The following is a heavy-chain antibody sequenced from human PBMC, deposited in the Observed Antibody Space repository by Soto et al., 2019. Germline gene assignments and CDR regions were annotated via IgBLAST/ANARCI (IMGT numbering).Heavy chain of an antibody. CDR1: GFSFSQFG. J-gene: IGHJ5*01. CDR2: ISSNGNTR. Sequence: AGGSLRLSCAASGFSFSQFGMHWVCQAPGKGLEWVAVISSNGNTRHYGDSVKGRFTISRDDSKKTVFLQMNSLRPEDTATYYCAKDYYDGFANWFDPRGQGTLVTVS. D-gene: IGHD1-26*01. V-gene: IGHV3-30*18. CDR3: AKDYYDGFANWFDP.